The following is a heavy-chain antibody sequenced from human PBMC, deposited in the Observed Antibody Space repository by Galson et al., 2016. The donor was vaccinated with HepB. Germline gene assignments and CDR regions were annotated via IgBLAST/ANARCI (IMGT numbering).Heavy chain of an antibody. V-gene: IGHV1-69*13. D-gene: IGHD3-22*01. Sequence: SVKVSCKASGGSFSSYGISWVRQAPGQGLEWMGGIIPIFGTANYAQKFQGRVTITADESTSTAYMELSGLRAEDTAVYYCARDRYYDSGGNHYESAYWGQGTPVIVSS. CDR3: ARDRYYDSGGNHYESAY. J-gene: IGHJ4*02. CDR1: GGSFSSYG. CDR2: IIPIFGTA.